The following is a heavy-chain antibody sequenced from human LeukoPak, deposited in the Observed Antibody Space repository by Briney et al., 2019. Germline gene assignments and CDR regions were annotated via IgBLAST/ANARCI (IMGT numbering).Heavy chain of an antibody. CDR1: GLGFAGYA. Sequence: GGSLRLSCAASGLGFAGYAVHWVRQTSGRGLEWIGCVRSRDKNYATIYGASARGRFNISRDDSRNTASLQMNSLNTEDTAVYYFRHIEYVAPDSWGKGTLVTVSS. CDR2: VRSRDKNYAT. CDR3: RHIEYVAPDS. V-gene: IGHV3-73*01. J-gene: IGHJ4*02. D-gene: IGHD2-21*01.